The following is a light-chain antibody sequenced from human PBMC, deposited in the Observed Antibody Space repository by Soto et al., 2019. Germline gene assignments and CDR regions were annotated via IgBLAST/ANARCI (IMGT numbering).Light chain of an antibody. V-gene: IGLV2-14*01. Sequence: QSALTQPASVSGSPGQSITISCTGTSSDVGGYNTVAWYQQEPGKAPKLMIYEVSNRPSGVSDRFSGSKSGNTAFLIISGLQAEDEADYYCSSYTSSSTWVFGGGTKLTVL. CDR1: SSDVGGYNT. CDR2: EVS. J-gene: IGLJ3*02. CDR3: SSYTSSSTWV.